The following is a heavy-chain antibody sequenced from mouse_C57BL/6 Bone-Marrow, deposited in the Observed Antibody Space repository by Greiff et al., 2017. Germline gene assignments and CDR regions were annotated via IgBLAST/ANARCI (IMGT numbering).Heavy chain of an antibody. CDR3: AREGFYYGSSYAMDY. D-gene: IGHD1-1*01. Sequence: QVQLQQSGAELVKPGASVKMSCKASGYTFTSYWITWVKQRPGQGLEWIGDIYPGSGSTNYNEKFKSKATLTVDTSSSTAYMQLSSLTYEDSAVYYCAREGFYYGSSYAMDYWGQGTSVTVSA. CDR1: GYTFTSYW. J-gene: IGHJ4*01. V-gene: IGHV1-55*01. CDR2: IYPGSGST.